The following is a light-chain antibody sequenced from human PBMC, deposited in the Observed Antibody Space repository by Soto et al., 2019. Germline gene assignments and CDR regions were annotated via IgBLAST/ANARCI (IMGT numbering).Light chain of an antibody. CDR2: DVD. Sequence: QSALTQPASVSGSPGQSITISCTGTSSDVGGYNFVSWYQQHTGKAPRLMIFDVDNRPSGVSPSFSGSKSGNTASLTISGLQADDEADYYCCSYSGSSTIVVFGGGTTLTVL. V-gene: IGLV2-14*03. CDR1: SSDVGGYNF. J-gene: IGLJ2*01. CDR3: CSYSGSSTIVV.